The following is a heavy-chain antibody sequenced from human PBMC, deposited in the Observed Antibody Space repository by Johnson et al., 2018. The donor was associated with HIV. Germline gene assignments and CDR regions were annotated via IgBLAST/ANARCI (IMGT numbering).Heavy chain of an antibody. Sequence: EQLVESGGGVVRPGGSLRLSCAASGFTFDDFGMGWVRQAPGKGLEWVSGINWNGGRTGYADSVKGRFTISRDNAKNSLYLQMKSLRGEDTSLYYCARAGGAVRVNGFDMWGQGTMVTVSS. J-gene: IGHJ3*02. CDR1: GFTFDDFG. D-gene: IGHD6-19*01. CDR3: ARAGGAVRVNGFDM. V-gene: IGHV3-20*04. CDR2: INWNGGRT.